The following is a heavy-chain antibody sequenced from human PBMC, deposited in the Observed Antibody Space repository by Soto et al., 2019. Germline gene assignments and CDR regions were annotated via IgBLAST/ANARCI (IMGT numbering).Heavy chain of an antibody. CDR3: ARDRYCTNGLCYTPNWFGP. CDR2: IIPIFGTA. CDR1: GGTFSSYA. D-gene: IGHD2-8*01. V-gene: IGHV1-69*13. J-gene: IGHJ5*02. Sequence: GASVKVSCKASGGTFSSYAISWVRQAPGQGLEWMGGIIPIFGTANYAQKFQGRVTITADESTSTAYMELSSLRSEDTAVYYCARDRYCTNGLCYTPNWFGPCRQVTLFTTCS.